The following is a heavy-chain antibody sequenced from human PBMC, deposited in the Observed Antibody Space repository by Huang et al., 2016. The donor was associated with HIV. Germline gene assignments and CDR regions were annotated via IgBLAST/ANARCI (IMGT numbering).Heavy chain of an antibody. Sequence: QVQLQESGPGPVKPSQTLSLTCPVSGVSIGSGGYYWSWIRPPPGKGLAWIGYIYYRGRTYYNPSLKSRVTRSGDTSKNQFALKLSSLTAADTAVYYCTRGHSYGFGRNYFDYWGQGTLVTVSS. V-gene: IGHV4-30-4*08. CDR2: IYYRGRT. CDR1: GVSIGSGGYY. J-gene: IGHJ4*02. CDR3: TRGHSYGFGRNYFDY. D-gene: IGHD5-18*01.